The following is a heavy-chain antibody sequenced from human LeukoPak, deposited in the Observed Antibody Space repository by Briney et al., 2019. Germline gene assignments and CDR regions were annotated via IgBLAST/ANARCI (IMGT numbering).Heavy chain of an antibody. J-gene: IGHJ6*02. CDR3: ASHIVVVPAALYYYYGMDV. CDR1: GGTFSSYA. D-gene: IGHD2-2*01. V-gene: IGHV1-69*04. Sequence: ASVKVSCKASGGTFSSYAISWVRQGPGQGLEWMGRIIPIFGIANYAQKFQGRVTITADKSTSTAYMELSSLRSEDTAVYYCASHIVVVPAALYYYYGMDVWGQGTTVTVSS. CDR2: IIPIFGIA.